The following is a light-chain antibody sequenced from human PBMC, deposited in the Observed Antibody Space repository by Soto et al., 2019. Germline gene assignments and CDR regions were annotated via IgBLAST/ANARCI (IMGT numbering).Light chain of an antibody. CDR1: QSVSNY. CDR2: DAS. J-gene: IGKJ5*01. V-gene: IGKV3-11*01. CDR3: QQRSNWPSIT. Sequence: EIVLTQSPATLSLSPGERATLSCRASQSVSNYLAWYQQKPGQAPRLIISDASNRATGIPVRFSGSGSGTDFTLTISSLEAEDSAVYYCQQRSNWPSITFGQGTRLEIK.